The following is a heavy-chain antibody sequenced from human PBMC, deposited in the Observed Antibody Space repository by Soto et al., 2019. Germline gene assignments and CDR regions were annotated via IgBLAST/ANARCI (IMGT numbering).Heavy chain of an antibody. J-gene: IGHJ4*02. CDR3: ARDSGYSYGYN. V-gene: IGHV1-3*01. Sequence: ASVKVSCKASGYTFNSYAMNWVRQAPGQRLEWMGWINAGNGNTKYSQKFQGRVTITRDTSASTAYMELSSLRSEDTAVYYCARDSGYSYGYNWGQGTLVTVSS. CDR2: INAGNGNT. D-gene: IGHD5-18*01. CDR1: GYTFNSYA.